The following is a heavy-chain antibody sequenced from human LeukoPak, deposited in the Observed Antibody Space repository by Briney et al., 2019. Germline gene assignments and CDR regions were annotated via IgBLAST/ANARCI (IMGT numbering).Heavy chain of an antibody. J-gene: IGHJ4*02. V-gene: IGHV3-66*01. CDR1: GFAVSSNY. D-gene: IGHD6-19*01. Sequence: TGGSLRLSCAASGFAVSSNYMSWVRQAPGKGLEWVSVIYSGGSTYYADSVKGRFTISRDNSKNTLYLQMNSLRAEDTAVYYCARDRAVAAFDYWGQGTLVTVSS. CDR3: ARDRAVAAFDY. CDR2: IYSGGST.